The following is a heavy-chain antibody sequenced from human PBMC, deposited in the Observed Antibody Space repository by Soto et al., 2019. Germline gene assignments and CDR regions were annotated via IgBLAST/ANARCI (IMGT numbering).Heavy chain of an antibody. Sequence: QVQLVQSAGEVKKPGASVKVSCKASGYTFIRYGITWVRQAPGQGLEWMGWISPYNDYAIYAQKLQGRVTMTTDTSTRTVYLELRRLKSGDTALYDCARGGYYDNTWGKLSHYGLDVWGQGTSVTVSS. CDR2: ISPYNDYA. CDR1: GYTFIRYG. V-gene: IGHV1-18*01. J-gene: IGHJ6*02. D-gene: IGHD3-16*01. CDR3: ARGGYYDNTWGKLSHYGLDV.